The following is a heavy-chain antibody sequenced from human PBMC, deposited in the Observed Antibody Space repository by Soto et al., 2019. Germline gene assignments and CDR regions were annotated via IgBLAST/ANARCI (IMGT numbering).Heavy chain of an antibody. J-gene: IGHJ5*02. CDR2: IYHSGST. D-gene: IGHD3-10*01. CDR3: ARDYMVRGVMRWFDP. Sequence: QVQLQESGPGLVKPSWTLSLTCAVSGGSISSSNWWSWVRQPPGKGLEWLGEIYHSGSTNYNPSLKSRVTISVDKSKTQFSLKLRSVTAADTAVYYCARDYMVRGVMRWFDPWGQGTLVTVSS. CDR1: GGSISSSNW. V-gene: IGHV4-4*02.